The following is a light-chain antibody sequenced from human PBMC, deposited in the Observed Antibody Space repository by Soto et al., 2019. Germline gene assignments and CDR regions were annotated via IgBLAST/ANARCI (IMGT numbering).Light chain of an antibody. J-gene: IGKJ1*01. CDR2: GAS. V-gene: IGKV3-20*01. CDR3: QQYNKWPPEA. CDR1: QSVSSSY. Sequence: EIVLTQSPGTLSLSPGERATLSCRASQSVSSSYLAWYQQKPGQAPRLLIYGASSRATGIPGRFSGSGSGTEFTLTISSLQSEDFAVYYCQQYNKWPPEAFGQGTKVDIK.